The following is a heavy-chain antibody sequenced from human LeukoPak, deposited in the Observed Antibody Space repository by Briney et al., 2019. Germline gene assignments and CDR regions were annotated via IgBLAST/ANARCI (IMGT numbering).Heavy chain of an antibody. CDR1: GGSISSSSYY. CDR2: IYYSGST. J-gene: IGHJ4*02. CDR3: ARHPNDVGYCSSTSCYGNFDY. Sequence: SETLSLTCTVSGGSISSSSYYWGWIRQPPGKGLEWIGSIYYSGSTYYNPSLKSRVTISVDTSKNQFSLKLSSVTAADTAVYYCARHPNDVGYCSSTSCYGNFDYWGQGTLVTVSS. D-gene: IGHD2-2*03. V-gene: IGHV4-39*01.